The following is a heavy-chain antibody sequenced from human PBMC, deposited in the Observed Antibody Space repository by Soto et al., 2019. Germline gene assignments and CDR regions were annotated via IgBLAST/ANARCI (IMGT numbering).Heavy chain of an antibody. J-gene: IGHJ4*02. CDR3: ANALDN. CDR1: GFTFRNYA. V-gene: IGHV3-23*01. Sequence: PGGSLRLSCVASGFTFRNYAMSWVRQAPGKGLECISDISDSGGFTYYADSVKGRFTISRDNSKNTLYLQMNSLRPADTATYYCANALDNWGQGTLVTVSS. CDR2: ISDSGGFT.